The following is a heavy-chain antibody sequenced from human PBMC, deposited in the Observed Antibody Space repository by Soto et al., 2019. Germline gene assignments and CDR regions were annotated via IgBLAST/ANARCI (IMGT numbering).Heavy chain of an antibody. J-gene: IGHJ2*01. D-gene: IGHD5-12*01. CDR1: GYTFTSYG. Sequence: QVQLVQSGAEVKKPGASVKVSCKASGYTFTSYGITWVRQAPGQGLERMGWISAYNGNTNYAQKLQGRVTMTTDASTSTAYMELRSMRSDDTAVYYCARVLGDGYNSQWYFDLWGRGSLVTVSS. V-gene: IGHV1-18*01. CDR2: ISAYNGNT. CDR3: ARVLGDGYNSQWYFDL.